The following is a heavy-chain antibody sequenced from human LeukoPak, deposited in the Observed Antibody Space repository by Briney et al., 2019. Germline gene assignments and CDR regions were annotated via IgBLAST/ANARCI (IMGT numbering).Heavy chain of an antibody. V-gene: IGHV1-69*05. D-gene: IGHD3-10*01. Sequence: SVKVSCKASGGTFSSYAISWVRQAPGQGLEWMGGIIPIFGTANYAQKFQGRVTMTRDNSISTAYMELNSLTSEDTAVYYCARGGAGTYYKRDGWFDPWGQGTVVTVSS. CDR1: GGTFSSYA. CDR3: ARGGAGTYYKRDGWFDP. J-gene: IGHJ5*02. CDR2: IIPIFGTA.